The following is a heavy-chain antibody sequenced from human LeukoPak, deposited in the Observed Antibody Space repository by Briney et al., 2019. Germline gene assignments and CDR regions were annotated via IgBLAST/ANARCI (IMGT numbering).Heavy chain of an antibody. Sequence: SSETLSLTCTVSGGSISSNTYFWGWIRQPPGTDLEWIGNIDYSGNTFYNPSLKSRFTISVDTSKNQFSLKLTSATAADTAVYYCARLMAPLTQYYFDYWGQGILVTVSS. V-gene: IGHV4-39*01. CDR1: GGSISSNTYF. D-gene: IGHD3-16*01. J-gene: IGHJ4*02. CDR3: ARLMAPLTQYYFDY. CDR2: IDYSGNT.